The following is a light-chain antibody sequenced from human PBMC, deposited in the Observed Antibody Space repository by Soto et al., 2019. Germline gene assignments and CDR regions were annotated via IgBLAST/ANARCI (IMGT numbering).Light chain of an antibody. V-gene: IGKV3-20*01. Sequence: ENVLTQSPGTLSLSPGESVTLSCRASQGISSTYLAWYQHKPGQAPRLLIYGASSRATGIPDRFSGSGSGTDFTLTINRLEPEDFAVYYCQQYDSSPPTFGQGTKVEIK. CDR3: QQYDSSPPT. J-gene: IGKJ1*01. CDR1: QGISSTY. CDR2: GAS.